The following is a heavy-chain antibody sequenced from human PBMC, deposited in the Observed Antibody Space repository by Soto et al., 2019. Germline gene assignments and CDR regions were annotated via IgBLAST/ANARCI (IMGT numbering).Heavy chain of an antibody. CDR3: ARSVFP. V-gene: IGHV4-31*03. CDR2: IYYSKST. Sequence: QVQLQESGPALVKPTQHLSLTCTVSGGSISSGGYYWSWIRQHPGKGLEWIGYIYYSKSTYYNPSLKRRVTISLDTSKNQFSLKLTSVTAADTAVYYCARSVFPWGQGTLVTVSS. CDR1: GGSISSGGYY. J-gene: IGHJ5*02.